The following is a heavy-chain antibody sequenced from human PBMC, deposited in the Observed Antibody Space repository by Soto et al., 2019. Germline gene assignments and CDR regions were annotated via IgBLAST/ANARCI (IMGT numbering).Heavy chain of an antibody. Sequence: QVQLVQSGAEVKKPGSSVKVSCKASGGTFSSYAISWVRQAPGQGLEWMGGIIPIFGTVNYAQKFQGRVTMTSDKSPXTAYMELSSLRSEDTAVYYCARGNHRWLQLWYFDLWGRGTLVTVSS. CDR1: GGTFSSYA. V-gene: IGHV1-69*14. J-gene: IGHJ2*01. D-gene: IGHD5-12*01. CDR2: IIPIFGTV. CDR3: ARGNHRWLQLWYFDL.